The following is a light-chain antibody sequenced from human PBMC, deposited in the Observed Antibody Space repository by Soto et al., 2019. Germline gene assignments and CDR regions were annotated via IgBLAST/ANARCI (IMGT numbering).Light chain of an antibody. CDR3: QSFDSSLSGVV. J-gene: IGLJ2*01. V-gene: IGLV1-40*01. CDR2: GNI. CDR1: SSNIGAGYE. Sequence: QSVLTQSPSVSGAPGQRVTISCTGSSSNIGAGYEVHWYQQLPGTAPTLLIHGNINRPSGVPDRFSGSKSDTSASLAITGLQAEDEADYYCQSFDSSLSGVVFGGGTKLTVL.